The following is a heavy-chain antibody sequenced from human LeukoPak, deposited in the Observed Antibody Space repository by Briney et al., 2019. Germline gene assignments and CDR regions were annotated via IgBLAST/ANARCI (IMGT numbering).Heavy chain of an antibody. V-gene: IGHV3-9*01. CDR3: AKTTYSSGWPADY. Sequence: PGGSLRLSCAASGFTFDDYAMHWVRQAPGKGLEWVSGISWNSGSIGYADSVKGRFTISRNNSKNTLYLQMNSLRAEDTAVYYCAKTTYSSGWPADYWGQGTLVTVSS. CDR2: ISWNSGSI. D-gene: IGHD6-19*01. J-gene: IGHJ4*02. CDR1: GFTFDDYA.